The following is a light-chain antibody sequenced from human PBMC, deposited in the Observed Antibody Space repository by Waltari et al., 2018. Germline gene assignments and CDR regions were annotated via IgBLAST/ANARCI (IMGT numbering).Light chain of an antibody. V-gene: IGLV3-19*01. CDR3: SCRDSGARL. CDR2: AKD. Sequence: SSELTQDPAVSVALGQTVRITCQGDSLRNSFASWYQQKPGLAPLLILYAKDNRPSGIPARFSGSSSGNTASLTIAGAQAEDEADYYCSCRDSGARLFGGGTKLTVL. CDR1: SLRNSF. J-gene: IGLJ3*02.